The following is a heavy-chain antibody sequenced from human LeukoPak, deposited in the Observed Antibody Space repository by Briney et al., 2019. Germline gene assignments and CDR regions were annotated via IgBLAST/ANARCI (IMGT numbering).Heavy chain of an antibody. D-gene: IGHD3-10*01. CDR2: MKHDGSEI. CDR3: AREGSGGSWPTLDI. V-gene: IGHV3-7*01. Sequence: GGSLRLSCAASGFTFNTYWMAWIRQVPGKGLEWVANMKHDGSEIYYGDSVKGRFTISRDNAKNSLYLQMNSLRVEDTAVYYCAREGSGGSWPTLDIWGQGTMVTVSS. CDR1: GFTFNTYW. J-gene: IGHJ3*02.